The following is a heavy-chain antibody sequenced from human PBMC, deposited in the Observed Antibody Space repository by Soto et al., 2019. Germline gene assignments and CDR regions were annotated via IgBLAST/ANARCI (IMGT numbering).Heavy chain of an antibody. J-gene: IGHJ4*02. D-gene: IGHD6-6*01. V-gene: IGHV4-31*03. CDR2: IYYSGST. Sequence: SETLSLTCTVSGGSISSGGYYWSWIRQHPGKGLEWIGYIYYSGSTYYNPSLKSRVTISVDTSKNQFSLKLSSVTAADTAVYYCARDSPDGSSYFDYWGQGTLVTVSS. CDR3: ARDSPDGSSYFDY. CDR1: GGSISSGGYY.